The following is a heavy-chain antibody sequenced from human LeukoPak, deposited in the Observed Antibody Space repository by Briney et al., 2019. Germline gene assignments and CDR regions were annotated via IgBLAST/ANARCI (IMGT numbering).Heavy chain of an antibody. Sequence: AASVKVSCKAPGYTVTNYYMHWVRQAPGQGLEWMGMINPSTNGWTYAQKFQGRVTVTSDTSTSTVYMELSSLRSEDTAVYYCARSGMWFSTNDWGQGTLITVSS. CDR3: ARSGMWFSTND. CDR1: GYTVTNYY. D-gene: IGHD2-21*01. J-gene: IGHJ4*02. V-gene: IGHV1-46*01. CDR2: INPSTNGW.